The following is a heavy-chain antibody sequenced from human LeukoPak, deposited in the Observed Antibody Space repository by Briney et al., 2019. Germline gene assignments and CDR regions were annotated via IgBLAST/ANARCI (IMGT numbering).Heavy chain of an antibody. CDR3: ARHNYKAGVV. V-gene: IGHV4-34*01. CDR2: INHSGST. CDR1: GGSFSGYY. D-gene: IGHD5-24*01. Sequence: PSETLSLTCAVYGGSFSGYYWSWIRQPPGKGLEWIGEINHSGSTNYNPSLKSRVTISVDTSKNQFSLKLSSVTAADTAVYYCARHNYKAGVVWGQGTTVTVSS. J-gene: IGHJ6*02.